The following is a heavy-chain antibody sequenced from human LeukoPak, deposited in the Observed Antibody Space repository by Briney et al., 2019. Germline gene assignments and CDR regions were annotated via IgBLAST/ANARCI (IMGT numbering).Heavy chain of an antibody. CDR2: ISAYNGNT. Sequence: PVASVKVSCKASGYTFTSYGISWVRQAPGQGLEWMGWISAYNGNTNYAQKFQGRVTITADKSTSTAYMELSSLRSEDTAVYYCDVERRETNIDYWGQGTLVTVSS. CDR1: GYTFTSYG. CDR3: DVERRETNIDY. D-gene: IGHD1-1*01. V-gene: IGHV1-18*01. J-gene: IGHJ4*02.